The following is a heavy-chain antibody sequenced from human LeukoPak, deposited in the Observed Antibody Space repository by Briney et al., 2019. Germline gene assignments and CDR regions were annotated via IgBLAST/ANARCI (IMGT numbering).Heavy chain of an antibody. CDR2: INPNSGGT. CDR3: ARGDYYDSSGYFY. D-gene: IGHD3-22*01. CDR1: GYTFTGYY. V-gene: IGHV1-2*02. Sequence: ASVKVSCKASGYTFTGYYMHWVRQAPGQGLEWMGWINPNSGGTNYAQKFQGRVTMTRDTSISTAYMELSRLRSDDTAFYYCARGDYYDSSGYFYWGQGTLVTVSS. J-gene: IGHJ4*02.